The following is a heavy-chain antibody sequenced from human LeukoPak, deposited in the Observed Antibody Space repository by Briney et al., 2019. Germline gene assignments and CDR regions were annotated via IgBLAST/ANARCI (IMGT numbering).Heavy chain of an antibody. D-gene: IGHD3-22*01. CDR2: IIPIFGTA. V-gene: IGHV1-69*05. J-gene: IGHJ5*02. Sequence: EASVTVSCKASGGTFNSYAISWVRQAPGQGLEWMGGIIPIFGTANYAQKVQGRVTITTDESTTTAYMELSSLRSEDTAVYYCARARSPSSGYLLRDHNWFDPWGQGTLVTVSS. CDR3: ARARSPSSGYLLRDHNWFDP. CDR1: GGTFNSYA.